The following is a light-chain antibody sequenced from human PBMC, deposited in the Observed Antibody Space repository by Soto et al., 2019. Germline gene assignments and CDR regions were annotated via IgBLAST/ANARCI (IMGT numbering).Light chain of an antibody. CDR3: LQYNNSST. V-gene: IGKV3-15*01. CDR1: QSVANN. Sequence: DIVMTQSPATLSVSPAERATLSCRASQSVANNVAWYQQKPGQPPRLLIYGASTRAAGVPARFSGSGYGRQFSLTTNILQSEDFAVYYSLQYNNSSTFGQQTRVDTK. CDR2: GAS. J-gene: IGKJ1*01.